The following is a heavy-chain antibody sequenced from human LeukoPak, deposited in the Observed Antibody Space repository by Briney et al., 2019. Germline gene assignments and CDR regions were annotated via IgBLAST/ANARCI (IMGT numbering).Heavy chain of an antibody. J-gene: IGHJ4*02. V-gene: IGHV1-46*01. CDR2: INPSGGST. CDR3: ARDHYSSSWYHFDY. CDR1: GYTFTNYY. D-gene: IGHD6-13*01. Sequence: ASVKVSCKASGYTFTNYYMHWVRQAPGQGLEWMGIINPSGGSTNYAQKFQGRVTMTRDTSISTAYMELSRLRSDDTAVYYCARDHYSSSWYHFDYWGQGTLVTVSS.